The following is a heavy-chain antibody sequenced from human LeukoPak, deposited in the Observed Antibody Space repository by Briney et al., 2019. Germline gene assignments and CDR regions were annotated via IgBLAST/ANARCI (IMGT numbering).Heavy chain of an antibody. CDR2: ISSSGSTI. J-gene: IGHJ4*02. V-gene: IGHV3-48*03. CDR3: ARDRAVAGRGGDY. CDR1: GFTFSSYE. Sequence: HAGGSLRLSCAASGFTFSSYEMNWVRQAPGKGLEWVSYISSSGSTIYYADSVKGRFTISRDNAKNSLYLQMNSLRAEDTAVYYCARDRAVAGRGGDYWGQGTLVTVSS. D-gene: IGHD6-19*01.